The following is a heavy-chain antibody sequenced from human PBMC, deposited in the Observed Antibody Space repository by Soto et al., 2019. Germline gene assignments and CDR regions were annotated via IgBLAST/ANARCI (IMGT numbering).Heavy chain of an antibody. J-gene: IGHJ4*02. D-gene: IGHD1-26*01. CDR1: GYTFTGYD. Sequence: QAQLVQSGAEVKKPGASVKVSCKASGYTFTGYDINWVRQATGQGLEWMGWMNPNSGNTGYAQNFQGRVTMTRDNSITTAYMVLTSLRVDDSAVYYCAGEKVGTTEIDFWGQGALVTVSS. V-gene: IGHV1-8*01. CDR2: MNPNSGNT. CDR3: AGEKVGTTEIDF.